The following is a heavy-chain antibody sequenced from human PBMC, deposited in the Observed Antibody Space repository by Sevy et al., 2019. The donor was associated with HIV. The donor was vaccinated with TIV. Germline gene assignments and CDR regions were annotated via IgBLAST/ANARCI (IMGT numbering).Heavy chain of an antibody. D-gene: IGHD1-26*01. J-gene: IGHJ3*02. CDR2: IWYDGSNK. V-gene: IGHV3-33*01. Sequence: GGSLRLSCAASGFTFSSYGMHWVRQAPGKGLEWVAVIWYDGSNKYYADSVKGRFTISRDNSKNTLYLQMNSLRAEDTAVYYCARADHSGSYYFGAFDIWGQGTMVTVSS. CDR1: GFTFSSYG. CDR3: ARADHSGSYYFGAFDI.